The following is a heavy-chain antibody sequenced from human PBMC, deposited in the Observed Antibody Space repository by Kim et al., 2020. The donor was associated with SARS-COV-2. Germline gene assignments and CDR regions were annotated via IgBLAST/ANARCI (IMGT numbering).Heavy chain of an antibody. CDR3: ARDLYSGSSGDY. D-gene: IGHD1-26*01. V-gene: IGHV3-48*01. Sequence: SAKPVKGRFPITRDNAKNSLYLQRNSLRAEDTAVYYFARDLYSGSSGDYWGQGTLVTVSS. J-gene: IGHJ4*02.